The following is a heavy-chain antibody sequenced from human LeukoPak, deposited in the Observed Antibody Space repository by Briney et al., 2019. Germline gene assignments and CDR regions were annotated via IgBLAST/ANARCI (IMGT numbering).Heavy chain of an antibody. CDR2: INPNSGGT. Sequence: ASVKVSCKASGYTFTGYYMHWVRQAPGQGLEWMGWINPNSGGTNYAQKFQGRVTMTEDTSTDTAYMELSSLRSEDTAVYYCATSGMVRAFDYWGQGTLVTVSS. CDR3: ATSGMVRAFDY. J-gene: IGHJ4*02. CDR1: GYTFTGYY. V-gene: IGHV1-2*02. D-gene: IGHD3-10*01.